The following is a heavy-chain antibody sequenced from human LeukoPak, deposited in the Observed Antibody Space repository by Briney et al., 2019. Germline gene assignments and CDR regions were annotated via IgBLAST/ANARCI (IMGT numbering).Heavy chain of an antibody. J-gene: IGHJ4*02. D-gene: IGHD4-17*01. Sequence: PGRSLRLSYTTSGFAFGDYGMSWVRQAPGKGLEWVAFIRSKAYDGTAEYAASVKGRFTLSRDDSKSIAYLQMSILKTEDTAVYYCSRDNTVIPSYYFDRWGQGTLVTVSS. CDR1: GFAFGDYG. CDR3: SRDNTVIPSYYFDR. V-gene: IGHV3-49*04. CDR2: IRSKAYDGTA.